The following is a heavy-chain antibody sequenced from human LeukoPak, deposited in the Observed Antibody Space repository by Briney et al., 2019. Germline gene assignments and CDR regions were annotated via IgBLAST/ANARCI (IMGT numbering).Heavy chain of an antibody. Sequence: PSETLSLTCTVSGGSISSYYWSWIRQPAGKGLEWIGRIYTSGSTNYNPSLKSRVTISVDKSKNQFSLKLSSVTAADTAVYYCAREAWDIVVVPAALDGMSWFDPWGQGTLVTVSS. V-gene: IGHV4-4*07. CDR1: GGSISSYY. J-gene: IGHJ5*02. CDR2: IYTSGST. CDR3: AREAWDIVVVPAALDGMSWFDP. D-gene: IGHD2-2*01.